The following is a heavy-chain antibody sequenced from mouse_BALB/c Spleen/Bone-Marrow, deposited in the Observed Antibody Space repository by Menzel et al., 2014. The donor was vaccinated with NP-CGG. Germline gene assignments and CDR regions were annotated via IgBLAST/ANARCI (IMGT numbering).Heavy chain of an antibody. V-gene: IGHV1-87*01. CDR1: GYAFTGYW. J-gene: IGHJ4*01. D-gene: IGHD2-5*01. CDR3: ARSNYPYAMDY. Sequence: QVQLQQPGAELARPGASVKLSCKASGYAFTGYWVQWVKQRPGQGLEWIGTIYPGDGDTRYTQKFKGKATSTADKSSSTAYMQLSSLASEDSAVYYCARSNYPYAMDYWGQGTSVTVSS. CDR2: IYPGDGDT.